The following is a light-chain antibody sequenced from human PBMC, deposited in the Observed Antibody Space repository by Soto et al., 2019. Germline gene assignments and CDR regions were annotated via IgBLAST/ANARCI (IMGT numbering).Light chain of an antibody. J-gene: IGKJ5*01. V-gene: IGKV2-30*02. CDR3: MQGTHWPIT. Sequence: DVVMTQSPLSLPVTLGQPASIXXRSXQSLVHSDGIAYFSWFQQRPGRSPRXXIDKVSNRDSVVPARFSGSGAGTDFALKSSRVEAEDVGVYYCMQGTHWPITFGQGTRLEIK. CDR1: QSLVHSDGIAY. CDR2: KVS.